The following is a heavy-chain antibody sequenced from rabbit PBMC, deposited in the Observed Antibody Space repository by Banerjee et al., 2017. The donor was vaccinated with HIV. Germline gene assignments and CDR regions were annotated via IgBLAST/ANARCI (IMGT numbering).Heavy chain of an antibody. CDR1: GFDFSSYYM. D-gene: IGHD2-1*01. CDR2: IYTGNGHT. V-gene: IGHV1S45*01. J-gene: IGHJ4*01. Sequence: QEQLKETGGDLVQPGGSLTLSCKASGFDFSSYYMSWVRQAPGKGLEWIGTIYTGNGHTYYASWVNGRFTISKTSSTTVTLQMTSLTAADTATYFCARGGYDENYFNLWGPGTLVTVS. CDR3: ARGGYDENYFNL.